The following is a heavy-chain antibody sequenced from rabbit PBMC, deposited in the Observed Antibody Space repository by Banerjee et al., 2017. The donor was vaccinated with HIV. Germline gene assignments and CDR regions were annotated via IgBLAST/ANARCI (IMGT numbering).Heavy chain of an antibody. Sequence: QQQLEESGGGLVKPGGTLTLTCKASGIDFSSYYRMCWVRQAPGRGLELIACIYTTSGSTWYASWVNGRFTISRSTSLNTVDLQMTSLTAADTATYFCARDVIAGDGYAFNLWGPGTLVTVS. D-gene: IGHD6-1*01. CDR1: GIDFSSYYR. J-gene: IGHJ4*01. CDR3: ARDVIAGDGYAFNL. V-gene: IGHV1S43*01. CDR2: IYTTSGST.